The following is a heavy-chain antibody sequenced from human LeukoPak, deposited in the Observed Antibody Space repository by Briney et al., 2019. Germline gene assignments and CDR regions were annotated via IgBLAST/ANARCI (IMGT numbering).Heavy chain of an antibody. D-gene: IGHD4-17*01. V-gene: IGHV3-30*18. J-gene: IGHJ4*02. Sequence: GRSLRLSCAASGFTFSSYGMHWVRQAPGKGLEWVAVISYDGSNKYYADSVKGRFTISRDNSKNTLYLQMNSLRAEDTAVYYCAKDWATVTRAFDYWGQGTLVTVSS. CDR3: AKDWATVTRAFDY. CDR2: ISYDGSNK. CDR1: GFTFSSYG.